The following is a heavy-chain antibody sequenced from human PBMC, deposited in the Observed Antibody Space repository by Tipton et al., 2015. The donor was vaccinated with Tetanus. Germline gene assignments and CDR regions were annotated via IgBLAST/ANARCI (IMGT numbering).Heavy chain of an antibody. D-gene: IGHD4-23*01. V-gene: IGHV4-30-2*01. CDR3: ARGGAYGGKAEY. CDR1: GGSISRGAYS. CDR2: IYDSGTT. J-gene: IGHJ4*02. Sequence: TLSLTCALSGGSISRGAYSWSWIRQPPGKGLEWIGYIYDSGTTYSNPSLKSRVTISVGEPKRQFSLNLTSVTAADTAVYYCARGGAYGGKAEYWGQGNLVIVSS.